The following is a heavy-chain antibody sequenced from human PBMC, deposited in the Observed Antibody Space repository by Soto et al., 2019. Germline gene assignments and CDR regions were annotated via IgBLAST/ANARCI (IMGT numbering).Heavy chain of an antibody. CDR3: ARGSGYSYGLTFDY. V-gene: IGHV4-61*01. J-gene: IGHJ4*02. D-gene: IGHD5-18*01. CDR1: GGSISSPNFY. CDR2: IYYSGST. Sequence: SETLSLTCTVSGGSISSPNFYWSWIRQHQGKGLEWIGHIYYSGSTNYNPTLKSRVTISVDTSKNQFSLKLSSVTTADTAVYYCARGSGYSYGLTFDYWGQGTLVTVSS.